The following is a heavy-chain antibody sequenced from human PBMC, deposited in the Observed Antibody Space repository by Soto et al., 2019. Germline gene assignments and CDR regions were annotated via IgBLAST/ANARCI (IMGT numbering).Heavy chain of an antibody. D-gene: IGHD1-26*01. J-gene: IGHJ6*02. CDR3: ARDVGGSYYYYGMDV. V-gene: IGHV4-31*03. CDR1: GGSISSGGYY. CDR2: IYYSGST. Sequence: QVQLQESGPGLVKPSQTLSLTCTVSGGSISSGGYYWSWIRQHPGKGLEWIGYIYYSGSTYYNPSRKRRVTISVDTSKNQFSLKLSSVTAADTAVYYCARDVGGSYYYYGMDVWGQGTTVTVSS.